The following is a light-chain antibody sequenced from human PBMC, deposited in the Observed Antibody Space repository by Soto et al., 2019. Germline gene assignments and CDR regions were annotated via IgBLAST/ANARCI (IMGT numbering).Light chain of an antibody. CDR2: KAS. Sequence: DIQMTQSPSTLSAFVGDRVTITCRASQSINSWLAWYQQEPGKAPKLLIYKASSLASGVPSRFSGSGSGTEFTLTITSLHPDDFATYYCQHYNSYPPWTFGQGTKVEIK. J-gene: IGKJ1*01. CDR3: QHYNSYPPWT. CDR1: QSINSW. V-gene: IGKV1-5*03.